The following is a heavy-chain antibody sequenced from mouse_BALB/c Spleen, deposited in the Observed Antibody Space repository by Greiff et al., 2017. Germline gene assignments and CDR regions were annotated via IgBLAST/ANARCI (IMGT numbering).Heavy chain of an antibody. Sequence: VQLKESGPGLVKPSQSLSLTCTVTGYSITSDYAWNWIRQFPGNKLEWMGYISYSGSTSYNPSLKSRISITRDTSKNQFFLQLNSVTTEDTATYYCARDGSSPFAYWGQGTLVTVSA. CDR1: GYSITSDYA. V-gene: IGHV3-2*02. D-gene: IGHD1-1*01. J-gene: IGHJ3*01. CDR3: ARDGSSPFAY. CDR2: ISYSGST.